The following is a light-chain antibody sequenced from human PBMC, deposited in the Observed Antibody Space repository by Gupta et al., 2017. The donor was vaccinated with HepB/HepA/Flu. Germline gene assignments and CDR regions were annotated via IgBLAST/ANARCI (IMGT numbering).Light chain of an antibody. J-gene: IGKJ1*01. Sequence: EIVMTQSPGTLSASPGERVTLSCGASQSVSKALAWYQQKPGQAPRLLFNGASNRATVIPRRFSGSGSGTEFTLTINSRQPEDSADYYCQQESQCPMTFGQGTKVEI. V-gene: IGKV3-15*01. CDR3: QQESQCPMT. CDR2: GAS. CDR1: QSVSKA.